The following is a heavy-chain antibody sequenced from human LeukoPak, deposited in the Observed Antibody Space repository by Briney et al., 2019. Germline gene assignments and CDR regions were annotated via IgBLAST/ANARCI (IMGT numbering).Heavy chain of an antibody. CDR1: GFTFSSYG. J-gene: IGHJ6*02. CDR3: AKDLAVADYYGMDV. Sequence: GGSLRLSCAASGFTFSSYGMHWVRQAPGKGLEWVAVISYDGSNKYYADSVKGRFTIPRDNSKNTLYLQMNSLRAEDTAVYYCAKDLAVADYYGMDVWGQGTTVTVSS. CDR2: ISYDGSNK. V-gene: IGHV3-30*18. D-gene: IGHD6-19*01.